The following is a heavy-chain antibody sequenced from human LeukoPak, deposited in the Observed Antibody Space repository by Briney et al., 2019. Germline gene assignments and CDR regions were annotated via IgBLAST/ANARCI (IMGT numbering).Heavy chain of an antibody. D-gene: IGHD2-8*01. J-gene: IGHJ4*02. Sequence: GGSLRLSCAASGFTFSNYGMHWVRQAPGKGLEWVAVIWYDGSKKYYADSVKGRFTISRDNSKNSLYLRMNSLRTEDTALYYCVEDKSGVGIDYWGQGTLVTVSS. CDR1: GFTFSNYG. CDR2: IWYDGSKK. V-gene: IGHV3-33*03. CDR3: VEDKSGVGIDY.